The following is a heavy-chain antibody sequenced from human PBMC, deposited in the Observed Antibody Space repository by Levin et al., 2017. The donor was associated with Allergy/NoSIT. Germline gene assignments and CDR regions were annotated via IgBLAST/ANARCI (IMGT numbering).Heavy chain of an antibody. CDR2: ISSDGRKK. Sequence: LSLTCAASGFTFSSYGMHWVRQAPGKGLEWVAVISSDGRKKFYADSVKGRFTISRDNSKNTLDLQMNSLRAEDTAVCYCAKDVYGSGWYPLGNDAFEMWGQGTKVSVSS. CDR3: AKDVYGSGWYPLGNDAFEM. D-gene: IGHD6-19*01. J-gene: IGHJ3*02. V-gene: IGHV3-30*18. CDR1: GFTFSSYG.